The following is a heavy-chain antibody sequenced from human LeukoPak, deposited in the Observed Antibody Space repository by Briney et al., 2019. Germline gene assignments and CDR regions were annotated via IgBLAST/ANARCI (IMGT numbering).Heavy chain of an antibody. CDR2: IYHSGST. CDR3: ARDLRGELDY. CDR1: GYSISSGYY. J-gene: IGHJ4*02. V-gene: IGHV4-38-2*02. Sequence: MSSETLSLTCTVSGYSISSGYYWGWIRQPPGKGLEWIGSIYHSGSTYYNPSLKSRVTISVDTSKNQFSLKLSSVTAADTAVYYCARDLRGELDYWGQGTLVTVSS. D-gene: IGHD1-7*01.